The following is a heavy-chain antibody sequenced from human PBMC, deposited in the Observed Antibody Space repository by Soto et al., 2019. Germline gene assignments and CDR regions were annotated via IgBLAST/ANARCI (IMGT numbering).Heavy chain of an antibody. J-gene: IGHJ5*02. CDR1: GFTFSSYG. CDR2: ISYDGSNK. D-gene: IGHD4-17*01. V-gene: IGHV3-30*03. Sequence: QVQLVESGGGVVQPGRSLRLSCAASGFTFSSYGMHWARQAPGKGLEWVAVISYDGSNKYYADSVKGRFTISRDNSKNTLYLQMNSLRAEDTAVYYCGRDGYGDYVYWFDPWGQGTLVTVSS. CDR3: GRDGYGDYVYWFDP.